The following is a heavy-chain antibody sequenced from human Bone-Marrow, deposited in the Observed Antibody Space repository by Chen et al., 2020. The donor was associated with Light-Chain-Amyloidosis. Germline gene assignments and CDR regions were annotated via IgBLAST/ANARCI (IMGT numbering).Heavy chain of an antibody. J-gene: IGHJ4*02. CDR3: AQLYSYGRPFKH. V-gene: IGHV3-30*02. CDR2: VRFDGSDK. Sequence: QVRLVESGGGLVQPGGSLRLSCTVSGFVFTTYGFQWVRQAPGKGLEWVSFVRFDGSDKYYADSVKGRFTISRDDSKNTLYLQMNSLRPEDTAVYYCAQLYSYGRPFKHWGQGTLVSVSS. CDR1: GFVFTTYG. D-gene: IGHD5-18*01.